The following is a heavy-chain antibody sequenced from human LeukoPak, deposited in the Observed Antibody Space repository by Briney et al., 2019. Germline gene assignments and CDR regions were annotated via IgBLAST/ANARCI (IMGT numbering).Heavy chain of an antibody. CDR1: GGSFSGYY. J-gene: IGHJ5*02. CDR2: INHSGST. V-gene: IGHV4-34*01. CDR3: AREHDFWRGYYEFDP. D-gene: IGHD3-3*01. Sequence: PSETLSLTCAVYGGSFSGYYWSWIRQPPGKGLEWIGEINHSGSTNYNPSLKSRVTISVDTSKNQFSLKLSSVTAADTAVYYCAREHDFWRGYYEFDPWGQGTLVTVSS.